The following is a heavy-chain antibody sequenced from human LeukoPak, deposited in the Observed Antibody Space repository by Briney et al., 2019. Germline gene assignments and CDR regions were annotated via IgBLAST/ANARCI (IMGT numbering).Heavy chain of an antibody. CDR1: GGSISSYY. CDR2: IYTSGST. Sequence: PSETLSLTCTVSGGSISSYYWSWIRQPAGKGLEWIGRIYTSGSTNYNPSLKSRVTISVDTSKNQFSLKLSSVTAADTAVYYCASKLLWFGELLEDIWGQGTVVTVSS. J-gene: IGHJ3*02. V-gene: IGHV4-4*07. CDR3: ASKLLWFGELLEDI. D-gene: IGHD3-10*01.